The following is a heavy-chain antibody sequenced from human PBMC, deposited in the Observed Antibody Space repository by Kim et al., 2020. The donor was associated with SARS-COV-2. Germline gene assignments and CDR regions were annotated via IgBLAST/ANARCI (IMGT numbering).Heavy chain of an antibody. D-gene: IGHD2-15*01. J-gene: IGHJ5*01. Sequence: SETLSLTCTVFGGSFSNYYWSWIRLPPGKGLEWIGYIHYTGSTNYNPSLKSRVSISIDTSKNKFSLKLSSVTAADTAMYYCARDKYGNYEESCYDSWGQGTPVSVSS. CDR2: IHYTGST. CDR1: GGSFSNYY. CDR3: ARDKYGNYEESCYDS. V-gene: IGHV4-59*01.